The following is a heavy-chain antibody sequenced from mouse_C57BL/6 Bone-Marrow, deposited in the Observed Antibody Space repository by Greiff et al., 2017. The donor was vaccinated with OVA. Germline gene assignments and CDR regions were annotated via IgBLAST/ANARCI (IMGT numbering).Heavy chain of an antibody. V-gene: IGHV5-6*01. CDR3: ARLRPPLAY. CDR2: ISSGGSYT. Sequence: DVHLVESGGDLVKPGGSLKLSCAASGFTFSSYGMSWVRQTPDKRLEWVATISSGGSYTYYPDSVKGRFTISRDNAKNTLYLQMSSLKSEDTAMYYCARLRPPLAYWGQGTLVTVSA. CDR1: GFTFSSYG. J-gene: IGHJ3*01.